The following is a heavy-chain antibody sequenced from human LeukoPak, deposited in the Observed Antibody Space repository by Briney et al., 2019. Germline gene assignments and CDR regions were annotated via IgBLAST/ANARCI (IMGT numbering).Heavy chain of an antibody. Sequence: SETLSLTCAVYGGSFSRYSWSWIRQPPGKGLEWIGEINHSGSTNYNPPLKGRVTISVDTSKNQFSLKLRSVTAADTAVYYCARVVGKYSSSWYYWGQGTLVTVPS. D-gene: IGHD6-13*01. J-gene: IGHJ4*02. CDR2: INHSGST. CDR1: GGSFSRYS. V-gene: IGHV4-34*01. CDR3: ARVVGKYSSSWYY.